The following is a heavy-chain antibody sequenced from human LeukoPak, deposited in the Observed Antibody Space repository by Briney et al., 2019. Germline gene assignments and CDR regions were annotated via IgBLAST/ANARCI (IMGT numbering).Heavy chain of an antibody. J-gene: IGHJ2*01. V-gene: IGHV3-23*01. Sequence: GGSLRLSCAASVCTLSNYAISWVRHAPGKGREWGSAISGRGGDTYYAESAKGRFTISRDNSKNTLFLLMSSLRAEDTAVYYCAKDPSSGRGWYFDLWGRGTLVTVSS. D-gene: IGHD3-22*01. CDR1: VCTLSNYA. CDR2: ISGRGGDT. CDR3: AKDPSSGRGWYFDL.